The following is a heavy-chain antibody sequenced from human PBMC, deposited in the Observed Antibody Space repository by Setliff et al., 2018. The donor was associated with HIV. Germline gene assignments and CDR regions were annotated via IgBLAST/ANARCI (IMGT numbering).Heavy chain of an antibody. CDR3: ARDRGYCSGGSCLSAEYFQH. J-gene: IGHJ1*01. CDR2: MYSGESVF. V-gene: IGHV3-21*01. CDR1: GFSFSSYT. D-gene: IGHD2-15*01. Sequence: LRLSCAASGFSFSSYTMNWVRQAPGKGLEWVSVMYSGESVFYADSVKGRFTISRDNAKNSLYLQMNSLRAEDTAVYYCARDRGYCSGGSCLSAEYFQHWGQGTLVTVSS.